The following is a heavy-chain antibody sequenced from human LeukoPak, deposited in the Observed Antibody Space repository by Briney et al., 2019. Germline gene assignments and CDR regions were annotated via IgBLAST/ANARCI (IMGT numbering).Heavy chain of an antibody. Sequence: SETLSLTCAVYGASYNAYYWSWIRQPPGEGLEWIGDIDHRGTATYNPSLKSRLTISADASKNQFSLKLNSVTDADTAVYYCAVGITILGVAASFDSWGQGNLVIVSS. CDR1: GASYNAYY. V-gene: IGHV4-34*01. CDR3: AVGITILGVAASFDS. D-gene: IGHD3-3*01. CDR2: IDHRGTA. J-gene: IGHJ4*02.